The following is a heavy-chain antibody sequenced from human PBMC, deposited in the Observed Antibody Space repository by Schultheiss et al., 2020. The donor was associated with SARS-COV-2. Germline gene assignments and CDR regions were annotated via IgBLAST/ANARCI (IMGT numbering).Heavy chain of an antibody. J-gene: IGHJ4*02. D-gene: IGHD2-15*01. V-gene: IGHV3-23*01. Sequence: GGSLRLSCAASGFTFSSYAMSWVRQAPGKGLEWVSAISGSGGSTYYADSVKGRFTTSRDNSKNTLYLQMNSLRDEDTAVYYCARDHQIVDLGYCSGGSCYHFDYWGQGTLVTVSS. CDR1: GFTFSSYA. CDR3: ARDHQIVDLGYCSGGSCYHFDY. CDR2: ISGSGGST.